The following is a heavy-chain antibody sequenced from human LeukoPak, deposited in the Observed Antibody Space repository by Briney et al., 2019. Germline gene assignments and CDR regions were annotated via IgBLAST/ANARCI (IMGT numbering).Heavy chain of an antibody. CDR1: GGSISSYY. CDR2: IYYSGST. V-gene: IGHV4-59*01. Sequence: SETLSLTCTVSGGSISSYYWSWIRQPPGKGLEWIGYIYYSGSTNYNPSLKSRVTISVDTSKNQFSLKLSSVTAADTAVYYCARDNGWYDAFEFWGQGTMVTVSS. J-gene: IGHJ3*01. D-gene: IGHD6-19*01. CDR3: ARDNGWYDAFEF.